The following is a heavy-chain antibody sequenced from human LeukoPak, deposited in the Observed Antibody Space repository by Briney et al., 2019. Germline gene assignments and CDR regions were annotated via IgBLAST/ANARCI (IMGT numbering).Heavy chain of an antibody. CDR1: GGSISSGGYY. V-gene: IGHV4-31*03. CDR2: IYYSGST. D-gene: IGHD3-22*01. J-gene: IGHJ4*02. Sequence: SETLSLTCTVSGGSISSGGYYWSWIRQHPGKGLEWIGYIYYSGSTYYNPSLKSRVTISVDTSKNQFSLKLSSVTAADTAVYYCARVDYDSSGYYPLPFYFDYWGQGTLVTVSS. CDR3: ARVDYDSSGYYPLPFYFDY.